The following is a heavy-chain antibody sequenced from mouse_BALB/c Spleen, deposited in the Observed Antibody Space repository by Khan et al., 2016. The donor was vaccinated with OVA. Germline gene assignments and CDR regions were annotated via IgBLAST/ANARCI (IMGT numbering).Heavy chain of an antibody. V-gene: IGHV9-1*02. CDR2: INTYTGEP. CDR3: ARISSYWYSDV. J-gene: IGHJ1*01. CDR1: GYTFTNYG. D-gene: IGHD6-2*01. Sequence: QIQLVQSGPELKKPGETVKISCKASGYTFTNYGMNWVKQAPGKGLKWMGWINTYTGEPTYADAFKGRFAFSLETSASTAYLQINNLKNGDMATYFCARISSYWYSDVWGAGSTVTVSS.